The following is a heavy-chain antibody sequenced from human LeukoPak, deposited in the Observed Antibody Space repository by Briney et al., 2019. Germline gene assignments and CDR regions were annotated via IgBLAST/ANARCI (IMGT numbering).Heavy chain of an antibody. CDR3: ARRGEAMDPFDY. CDR2: IYPGDSDT. D-gene: IGHD5-18*01. J-gene: IGHJ4*02. Sequence: GESLKISCKGSGYRFSDYWIGWVRQMPGKGLEWMGIIYPGDSDTRYSPSFQGQVTISADKSITTAYVQWSSLKASDTAIYYCARRGEAMDPFDYWGQGTLVTVSS. CDR1: GYRFSDYW. V-gene: IGHV5-51*01.